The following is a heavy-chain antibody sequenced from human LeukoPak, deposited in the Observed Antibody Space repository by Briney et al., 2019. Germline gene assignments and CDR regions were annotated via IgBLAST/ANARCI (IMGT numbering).Heavy chain of an antibody. D-gene: IGHD5-18*01. CDR2: IIPIFGTA. CDR1: GGTFSSYA. J-gene: IGHJ4*02. Sequence: SVKVSCKASGGTFSSYAISWVRQAPGQGLEWMGGIIPIFGTANYAQKFQGRVTITADESTSTAYMELSSLRSEDTAVYYCARSGYSYGYPFDYWGQGTLVTDSS. CDR3: ARSGYSYGYPFDY. V-gene: IGHV1-69*13.